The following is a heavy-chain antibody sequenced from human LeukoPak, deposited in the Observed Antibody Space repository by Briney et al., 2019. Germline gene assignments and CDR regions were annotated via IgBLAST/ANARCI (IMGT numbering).Heavy chain of an antibody. D-gene: IGHD3-9*01. CDR3: ARAPTYYDILTGYQRTGYFDY. V-gene: IGHV4-39*07. J-gene: IGHJ4*02. Sequence: PSETLSVTCTVSGGSFRSSDYYWGWIRQPPGKGLEWIGSIHSVGSTNYNPSLKSRVTISVDRSKNQFSLKLSSVTAADTAVYYCARAPTYYDILTGYQRTGYFDYWGQGTLVTVSS. CDR2: IHSVGST. CDR1: GGSFRSSDYY.